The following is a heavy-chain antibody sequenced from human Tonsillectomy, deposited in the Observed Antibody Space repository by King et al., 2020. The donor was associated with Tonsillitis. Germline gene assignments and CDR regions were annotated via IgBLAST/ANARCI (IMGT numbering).Heavy chain of an antibody. CDR3: ATEGEGPGGWLHID. D-gene: IGHD5-24*01. CDR1: SGSFSGYF. Sequence: VQLPQWGAGLLKPSETLSLTCAVYSGSFSGYFWSWIRQPPGKGLEWIGEINHRGSTNYNPSLKSRVTISVDTSKNHFSLKLTSVTAADTAVYYCATEGEGPGGWLHIDWGQGTLVTVSS. V-gene: IGHV4-34*01. CDR2: INHRGST. J-gene: IGHJ4*02.